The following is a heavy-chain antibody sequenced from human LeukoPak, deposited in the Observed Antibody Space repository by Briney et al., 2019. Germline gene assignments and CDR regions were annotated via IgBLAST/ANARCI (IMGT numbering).Heavy chain of an antibody. Sequence: GGSLRLSCAASGFTFSSYGMHWVRQAPGKGLEWVAVRSYDGSNKYYADSVQGRFTISRDNSRNTLYLQMNSLRAEDTAVYYCAKIGDYGISYYYYMDVWGKGTTVTVSS. CDR1: GFTFSSYG. CDR2: RSYDGSNK. CDR3: AKIGDYGISYYYYMDV. D-gene: IGHD4-17*01. V-gene: IGHV3-30*18. J-gene: IGHJ6*03.